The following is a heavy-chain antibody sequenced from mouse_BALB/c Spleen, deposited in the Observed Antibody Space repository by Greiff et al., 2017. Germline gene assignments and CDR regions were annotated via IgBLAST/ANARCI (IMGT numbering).Heavy chain of an antibody. CDR2: IDPSDSYT. J-gene: IGHJ2*01. CDR3: ARAMITTDGYYCDY. V-gene: IGHV1-69*02. CDR1: GYTFTSYW. D-gene: IGHD2-4*01. Sequence: QVQLQQPGAELVKPGASVKLSCKASGYTFTSYWMHWVKQRPGQGLEWIGEIDPSDSYTNYNQKFKGKATLTVDKSSSTAYMQLSSLTSEDSAVYYCARAMITTDGYYCDYWGQGTTLTVSS.